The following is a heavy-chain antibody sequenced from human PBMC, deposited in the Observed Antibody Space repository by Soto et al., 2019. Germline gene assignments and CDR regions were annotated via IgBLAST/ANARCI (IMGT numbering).Heavy chain of an antibody. D-gene: IGHD3-9*01. CDR3: AKVTDDILTGYFDY. V-gene: IGHV3-33*06. CDR1: GFTFSNYN. CDR2: IWYDGTNK. J-gene: IGHJ4*02. Sequence: QVQLVESGGGVVQPGRSLRLSCAASGFTFSNYNMHWVRQAPGKGLEWVAVIWYDGTNKYYADSVKGRFTISRDNSKNTLYLHWNTLRAEDTAVYYCAKVTDDILTGYFDYWGQGTLVTVAS.